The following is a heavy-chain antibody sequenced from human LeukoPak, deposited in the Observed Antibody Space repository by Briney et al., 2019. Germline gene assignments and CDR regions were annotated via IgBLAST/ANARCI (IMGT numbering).Heavy chain of an antibody. J-gene: IGHJ4*02. D-gene: IGHD3-10*01. CDR1: GFTSNSYW. CDR3: ARARYGSGGYFFDF. V-gene: IGHV3-7*04. Sequence: GGSLRLSCAASGFTSNSYWMSWVRQAPGKGLECVANIKQDGSDIYFVDSVKGRFTISRDNAKNSLYLQMNSLRGEDTAVYYCARARYGSGGYFFDFWGQGTLVTVSS. CDR2: IKQDGSDI.